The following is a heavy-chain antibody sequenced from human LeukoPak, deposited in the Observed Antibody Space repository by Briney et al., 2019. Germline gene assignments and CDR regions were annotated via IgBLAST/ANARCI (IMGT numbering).Heavy chain of an antibody. V-gene: IGHV3-21*01. CDR3: AKGGFFYGDYDFDY. Sequence: PGGSLRLSCAVSEFSFSRFGMTWVRQAPGKGLEWVSSISSSSSDIYYVDSVKGRFTISRDNSKNSLYLQMNSLRAEDTAVYYCAKGGFFYGDYDFDYWGQGTLVTVSS. D-gene: IGHD4-17*01. J-gene: IGHJ4*02. CDR1: EFSFSRFG. CDR2: ISSSSSDI.